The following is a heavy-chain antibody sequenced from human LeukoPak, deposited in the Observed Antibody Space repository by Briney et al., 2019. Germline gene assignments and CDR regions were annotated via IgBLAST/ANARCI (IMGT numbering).Heavy chain of an antibody. CDR1: GLTFSSYS. CDR3: ARGDSSSWYYLYYYYMDV. J-gene: IGHJ6*03. CDR2: IISSSSYI. V-gene: IGHV3-21*01. D-gene: IGHD6-13*01. Sequence: PGGSLRLSWAASGLTFSSYSMNWVRQAPGKGLEWVSSIISSSSYIYYADSVKGRFTISRDNAKNSLYLQMNSLRAEDTAVYYCARGDSSSWYYLYYYYMDVWGKGTTVTVSS.